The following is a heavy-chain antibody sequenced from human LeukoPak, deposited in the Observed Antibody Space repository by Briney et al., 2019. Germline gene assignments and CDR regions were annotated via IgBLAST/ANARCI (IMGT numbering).Heavy chain of an antibody. CDR2: INSSGGSK. CDR1: GYTFTSYY. V-gene: IGHV1-46*01. D-gene: IGHD4-23*01. Sequence: GASVKVSCKASGYTFTSYYMHWVRQAPGQGLEWMGIINSSGGSKSYEPKFQGRVTMTRDMSTSTVYMELSSLRSEDTAVYYCAREGRLRWWGPGDYWGQGTLVTVSS. J-gene: IGHJ4*02. CDR3: AREGRLRWWGPGDY.